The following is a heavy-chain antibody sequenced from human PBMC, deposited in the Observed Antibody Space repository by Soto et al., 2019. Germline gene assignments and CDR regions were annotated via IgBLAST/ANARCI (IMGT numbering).Heavy chain of an antibody. J-gene: IGHJ4*02. CDR3: ARGHYSSSWYYFDY. V-gene: IGHV1-2*04. D-gene: IGHD6-13*01. CDR2: INPNSGGT. Sequence: ASVKVSCKASGYTFTGYYMHWVRQAPGQGLEWMGWINPNSGGTNYAQKFQGWVTMTRDTSIGTAYMELSRLRSDDTAVYYCARGHYSSSWYYFDYWGQGTLVTVSS. CDR1: GYTFTGYY.